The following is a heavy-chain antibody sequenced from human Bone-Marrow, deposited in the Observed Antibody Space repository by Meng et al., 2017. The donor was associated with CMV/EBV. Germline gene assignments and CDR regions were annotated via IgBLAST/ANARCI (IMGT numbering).Heavy chain of an antibody. CDR3: ARVQREYSSSWTSFDY. CDR1: GFTFSSYW. CDR2: IKQDGSEK. J-gene: IGHJ4*02. D-gene: IGHD6-13*01. V-gene: IGHV3-7*01. Sequence: GESLKISCAASGFTFSSYWMSWVRQAPGKGLEWVANIKQDGSEKYYVDSVKGRFTISRDNAKNSLYLQMNSLRAEDTAVYYCARVQREYSSSWTSFDYWGQGTLVTVSS.